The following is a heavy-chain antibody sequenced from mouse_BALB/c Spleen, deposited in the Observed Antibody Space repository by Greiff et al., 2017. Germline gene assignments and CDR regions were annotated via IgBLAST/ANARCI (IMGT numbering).Heavy chain of an antibody. CDR3: AREGGTGSYYFDY. D-gene: IGHD4-1*01. CDR1: GYSFTSYW. CDR2: IDPSDSET. J-gene: IGHJ2*01. V-gene: IGHV1S126*01. Sequence: VNVVESGPQLVRPGASVKISCKASGYSFTSYWMHWVKQRPGQGLEWIGMIDPSDSETRLNQKFKDKATLTVDKSSSTAYMQLSSPTSEDSAVYYCAREGGTGSYYFDYWGQGTTLTVSS.